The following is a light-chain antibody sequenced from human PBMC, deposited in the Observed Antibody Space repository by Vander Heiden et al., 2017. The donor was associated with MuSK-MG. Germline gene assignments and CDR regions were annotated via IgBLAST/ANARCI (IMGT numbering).Light chain of an antibody. CDR1: NIGSKS. Sequence: SCVLTQPPSASVAPGPTARITCGGHNIGSKSVHWYQQKPGQAPVLVVYDDSDRHAGITERFYGSNSGNTATLASNRVEAGDEAEYYCQVCDSSRDNSVVFGGGTKLTVL. CDR3: QVCDSSRDNSVV. CDR2: DDS. V-gene: IGLV3-21*02. J-gene: IGLJ2*01.